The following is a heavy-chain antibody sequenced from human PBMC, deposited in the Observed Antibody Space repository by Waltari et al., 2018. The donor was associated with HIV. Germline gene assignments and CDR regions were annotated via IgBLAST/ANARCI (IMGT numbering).Heavy chain of an antibody. V-gene: IGHV3-23*01. Sequence: EGQLLESGGGLVQPGGSLRLSCAASGFTFSNYAMNWVRQAPGKGLSWVSAMSGIAYSTYDADSGKGRCTISRDNSQNKLFLQMNSLRADDTAVYFCAKEHQYSHSWYSFYGMDVWGQGTTVTVSS. CDR1: GFTFSNYA. CDR2: MSGIAYST. J-gene: IGHJ6*02. D-gene: IGHD6-13*01. CDR3: AKEHQYSHSWYSFYGMDV.